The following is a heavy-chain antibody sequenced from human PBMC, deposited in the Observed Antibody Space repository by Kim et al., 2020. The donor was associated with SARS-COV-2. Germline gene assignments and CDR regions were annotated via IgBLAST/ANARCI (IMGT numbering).Heavy chain of an antibody. Sequence: GGSLRLSCAASGFTFSSYAMHWVRQAPGKGLEWVAVISYDGSNKYYADSVKGRFTISRDNSKNTLYLQMNSLRAEDTAVYYCARGPPGVGGDRLGYFQHWGQGTLVTVSS. D-gene: IGHD2-21*02. CDR3: ARGPPGVGGDRLGYFQH. V-gene: IGHV3-30*04. CDR1: GFTFSSYA. J-gene: IGHJ1*01. CDR2: ISYDGSNK.